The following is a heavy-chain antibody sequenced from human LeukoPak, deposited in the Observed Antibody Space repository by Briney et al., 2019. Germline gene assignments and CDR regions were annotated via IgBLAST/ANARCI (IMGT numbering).Heavy chain of an antibody. J-gene: IGHJ3*02. Sequence: GGSLRLSCAASGFTFSDHYMDWVRQAPGKGLEWVGRTRNKANRYTTEYAAPVKGRFTISRDDSKNSLYLQINSLKTEDTAVYYCARGGRYLPLDIWGQGTMVTVSS. V-gene: IGHV3-72*01. CDR3: ARGGRYLPLDI. D-gene: IGHD3-10*01. CDR1: GFTFSDHY. CDR2: TRNKANRYTT.